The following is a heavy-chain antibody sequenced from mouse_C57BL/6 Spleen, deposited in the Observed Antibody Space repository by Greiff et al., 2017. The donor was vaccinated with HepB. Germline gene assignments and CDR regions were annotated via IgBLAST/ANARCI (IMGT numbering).Heavy chain of an antibody. CDR3: ARRGAYYHGSSYGYFDV. D-gene: IGHD1-1*01. CDR1: GYTFTDYN. Sequence: VQLQQSGPELVKPGASVKMSCKASGYTFTDYNMHWVKQSHGKSLEWIGYINPNNGGTSYNQKFKGKATLTVNKSSSTAYMELRSLTSEDSAVYYCARRGAYYHGSSYGYFDVWGTGTTVTVSS. CDR2: INPNNGGT. J-gene: IGHJ1*03. V-gene: IGHV1-22*01.